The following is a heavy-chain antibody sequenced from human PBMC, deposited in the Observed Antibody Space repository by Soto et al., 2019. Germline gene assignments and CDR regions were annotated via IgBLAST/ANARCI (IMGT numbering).Heavy chain of an antibody. V-gene: IGHV1-18*01. CDR1: GYTFTSYG. J-gene: IGHJ6*02. CDR3: ARVSLSTVTHYYYYGMDF. D-gene: IGHD4-4*01. Sequence: ASVKVSCKASGYTFTSYGISWVRQAPGQGLEWMGWISAYNGNTNYAQKLQGRVTMTTDTSTSTAYMELRSLRSDDTAVYYCARVSLSTVTHYYYYGMDFWGQGTTVTVSS. CDR2: ISAYNGNT.